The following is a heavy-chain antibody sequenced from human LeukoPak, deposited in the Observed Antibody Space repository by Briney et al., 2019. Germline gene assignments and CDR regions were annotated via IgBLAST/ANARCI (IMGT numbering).Heavy chain of an antibody. V-gene: IGHV3-48*01. Sequence: SVKGRFTISRDNANTSLFLVMNTLRAEDTAVYYCARSRLGGRGAFDIWGQGTVVTVSS. J-gene: IGHJ3*02. CDR3: ARSRLGGRGAFDI. D-gene: IGHD1-1*01.